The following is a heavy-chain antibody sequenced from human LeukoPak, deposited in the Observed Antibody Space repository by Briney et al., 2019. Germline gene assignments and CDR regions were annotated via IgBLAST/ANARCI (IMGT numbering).Heavy chain of an antibody. V-gene: IGHV4-31*03. Sequence: PSQTLSLTCTVSGGSISSGGYSWSWIRQHPGKGLEWIGYIYYSGSTYYNPSLKSRVTISVDTSKNQFSLKLSSVTAADTAVYYCARSARVDIVATFDPWGQGTLVTVSS. J-gene: IGHJ5*02. CDR2: IYYSGST. CDR3: ARSARVDIVATFDP. CDR1: GGSISSGGYS. D-gene: IGHD5-12*01.